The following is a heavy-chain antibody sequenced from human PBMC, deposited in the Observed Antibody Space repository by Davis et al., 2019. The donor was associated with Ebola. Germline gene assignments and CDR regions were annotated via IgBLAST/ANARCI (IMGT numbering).Heavy chain of an antibody. CDR2: IWYDGSNK. D-gene: IGHD3-16*01. CDR1: GFTFSSYG. Sequence: GGSLRLSCAASGFTFSSYGMHWVRQAPGKGLEWVAVIWYDGSNKYYADSVKGRFTISRDNSKNTLYLQMNSLRAEDTAVYYCAREGDYIWSLQHWGQGTLLSVSS. V-gene: IGHV3-33*01. J-gene: IGHJ1*01. CDR3: AREGDYIWSLQH.